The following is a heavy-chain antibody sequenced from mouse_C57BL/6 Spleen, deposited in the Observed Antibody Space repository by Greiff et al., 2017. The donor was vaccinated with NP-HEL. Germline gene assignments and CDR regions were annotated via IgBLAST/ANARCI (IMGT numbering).Heavy chain of an antibody. CDR1: GYTFTDYE. Sequence: VQLQQSGAELVRPGASVTLSCKASGYTFTDYEMHWVKQTPVHGLEWIGAIDPETGGTAYNQKFKGKAILTADKSSSTAYMELRSLTSEDSAVYYCARSLHYGSSYGGFAYWGQGTLVTVSA. CDR3: ARSLHYGSSYGGFAY. J-gene: IGHJ3*01. V-gene: IGHV1-15*01. D-gene: IGHD1-1*01. CDR2: IDPETGGT.